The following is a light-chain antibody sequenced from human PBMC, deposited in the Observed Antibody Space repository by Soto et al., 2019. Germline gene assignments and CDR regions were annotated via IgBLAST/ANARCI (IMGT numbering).Light chain of an antibody. J-gene: IGLJ2*01. CDR1: SSNIGSNT. Sequence: SVLTQPPSASGTPGQRVTISCSGSSSNIGSNTVNWYQQLPGTAPKLVIYSNNQRPSGVPDRFSGSKSGTSASLAISGLQSEDEADYYCVAWDDSLNGYVVFGGGT. V-gene: IGLV1-44*01. CDR2: SNN. CDR3: VAWDDSLNGYVV.